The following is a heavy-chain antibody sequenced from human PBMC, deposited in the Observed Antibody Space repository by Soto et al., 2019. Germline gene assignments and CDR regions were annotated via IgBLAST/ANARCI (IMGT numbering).Heavy chain of an antibody. CDR2: ISAYNGNT. CDR1: GYTFTSYG. D-gene: IGHD6-19*01. CDR3: ARVLLDQWLVLHGAASLDI. J-gene: IGHJ3*02. Sequence: QVQLVQSGAEVKKPGASVKVSCKASGYTFTSYGISWVRQAPGQGLEWMGWISAYNGNTNYAQKLQGRVTMTTDTSTSTAYRDLRSLSSDDTAVYYWARVLLDQWLVLHGAASLDIWCQGTMVTVSS. V-gene: IGHV1-18*01.